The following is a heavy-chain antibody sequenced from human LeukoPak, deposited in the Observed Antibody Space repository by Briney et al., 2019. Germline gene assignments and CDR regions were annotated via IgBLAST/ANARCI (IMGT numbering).Heavy chain of an antibody. Sequence: GGSLRLACAASGFTFDDYAMHWVRQAPGKGLEWVSGISWNSGSIGYADPVKGRFTISRDNAKNSLYLQMNSLRAEDTALYYCAKDAGYSSSWSHFDYWGQGTLVTVSS. V-gene: IGHV3-9*01. J-gene: IGHJ4*02. CDR1: GFTFDDYA. CDR2: ISWNSGSI. CDR3: AKDAGYSSSWSHFDY. D-gene: IGHD6-13*01.